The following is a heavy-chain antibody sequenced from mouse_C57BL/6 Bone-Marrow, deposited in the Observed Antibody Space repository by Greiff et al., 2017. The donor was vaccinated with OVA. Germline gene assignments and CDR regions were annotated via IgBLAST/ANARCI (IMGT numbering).Heavy chain of an antibody. CDR3: ASGPLYGSSPFAY. D-gene: IGHD1-1*01. CDR2: IWGVGST. V-gene: IGHV2-6*01. Sequence: VKLVESGPGLVAPSQSLSITCTVSGFSLTSYGVDWVRQSPGKGLEWLGVIWGVGSTNYNSALKSRLSISKDNSKSQVFLKMNSLQTDDTAMYYCASGPLYGSSPFAYWGQGTLVIVSA. CDR1: GFSLTSYG. J-gene: IGHJ3*01.